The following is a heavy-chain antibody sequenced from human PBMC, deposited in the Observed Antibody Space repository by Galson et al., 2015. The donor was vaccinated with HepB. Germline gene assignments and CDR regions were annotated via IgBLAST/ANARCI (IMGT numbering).Heavy chain of an antibody. V-gene: IGHV5-51*01. CDR3: AGTYYYDSSGYYSDDWYFDL. Sequence: QSGAEVKKPGESLKISCKGSGYSFTSYWIGWVRQMPGKGLEWMGIVYPGDSDTRYSPSFQGQVTISADKSISTAYLQWSSLKASDTAMYYCAGTYYYDSSGYYSDDWYFDLWGRGTLVTVSS. CDR2: VYPGDSDT. CDR1: GYSFTSYW. J-gene: IGHJ2*01. D-gene: IGHD3-22*01.